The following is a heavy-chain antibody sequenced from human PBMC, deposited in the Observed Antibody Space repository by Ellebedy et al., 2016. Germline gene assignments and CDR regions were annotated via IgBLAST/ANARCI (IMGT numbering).Heavy chain of an antibody. Sequence: GESLKISXAASGFTFDDYGMSWVRQAPGKGLEWVSGINWNGGSTGYADSVKGRFTISRDNAKNSLYLQMNSLRAEDTALYYCARAEGLDYGGSGFDYWGQGTLVTVSS. CDR3: ARAEGLDYGGSGFDY. CDR2: INWNGGST. D-gene: IGHD4-23*01. J-gene: IGHJ4*02. V-gene: IGHV3-20*04. CDR1: GFTFDDYG.